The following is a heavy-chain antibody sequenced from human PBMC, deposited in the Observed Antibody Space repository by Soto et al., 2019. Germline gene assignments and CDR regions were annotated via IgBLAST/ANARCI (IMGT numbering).Heavy chain of an antibody. Sequence: PSETLSLTCSVSDDSINSDKYYWGWIRQPPGKGLEWIGSIYYRGNAYYNPSLQTRVTISLDRSKSQFSLKLNSVAAADSAVYFCARLEGLATISYYFDFWGPGALVTVSS. CDR2: IYYRGNA. V-gene: IGHV4-39*01. CDR3: ARLEGLATISYYFDF. D-gene: IGHD3-9*01. J-gene: IGHJ4*02. CDR1: DDSINSDKYY.